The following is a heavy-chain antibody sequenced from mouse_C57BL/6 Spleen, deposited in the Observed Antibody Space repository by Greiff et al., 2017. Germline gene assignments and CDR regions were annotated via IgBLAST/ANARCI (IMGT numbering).Heavy chain of an antibody. Sequence: VHVKQSGAELARPGASVKMSCKASGYTFTSYTMHWVKQRPGQGLEWIGYINPSSGYTKYNQKFKDKATLTADKSSSTSYMQLSSLTSEDSAVYYCARGDYEGYWGQGTTLTFSS. CDR1: GYTFTSYT. J-gene: IGHJ2*01. CDR2: INPSSGYT. D-gene: IGHD2-4*01. V-gene: IGHV1-4*01. CDR3: ARGDYEGY.